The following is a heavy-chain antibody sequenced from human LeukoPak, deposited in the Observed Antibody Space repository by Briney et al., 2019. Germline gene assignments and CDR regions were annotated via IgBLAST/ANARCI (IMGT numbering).Heavy chain of an antibody. CDR3: ATDSERGLLWFGELRNLDY. J-gene: IGHJ4*02. CDR1: GYTLTELS. Sequence: GASVKVSCKVSGYTLTELSMHWVRQAPGKGLEWMGGFDPKDGETIYAQKFQGRVTMTEDTSTDTAYMELSSLRSEDTAVYYCATDSERGLLWFGELRNLDYWGQGTLVTVSS. CDR2: FDPKDGET. D-gene: IGHD3-10*01. V-gene: IGHV1-24*01.